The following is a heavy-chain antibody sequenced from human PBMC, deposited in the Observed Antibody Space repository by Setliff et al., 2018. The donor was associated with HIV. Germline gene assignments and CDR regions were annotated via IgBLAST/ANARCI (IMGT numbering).Heavy chain of an antibody. CDR3: ARVGVGATVFFDY. CDR1: GFTFSSYS. CDR2: ISSNSTYI. J-gene: IGHJ4*02. D-gene: IGHD1-26*01. Sequence: GESLKISCAASGFTFSSYSMNWVRQAPGKGLEWVSSISSNSTYIYYADSVRGRFTISRDNAKNSLYLQMNSLRAEDTAVYYCARVGVGATVFFDYWGQGTLVTVSS. V-gene: IGHV3-21*04.